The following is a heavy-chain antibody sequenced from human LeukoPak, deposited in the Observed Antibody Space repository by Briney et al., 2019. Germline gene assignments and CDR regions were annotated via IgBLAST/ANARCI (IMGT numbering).Heavy chain of an antibody. CDR3: ARDSGSAYYGVDF. V-gene: IGHV3-30*03. J-gene: IGHJ4*02. Sequence: PGGSLRLSCAASGFISSTYGLHWVRQAPGKGLEWVAVIAYDGSHKYYADSVKGRITISRDNSKNTLYLQMNSLRAEDTAVYYCARDSGSAYYGVDFWGQGTLVTVSS. CDR1: GFISSTYG. D-gene: IGHD3-3*01. CDR2: IAYDGSHK.